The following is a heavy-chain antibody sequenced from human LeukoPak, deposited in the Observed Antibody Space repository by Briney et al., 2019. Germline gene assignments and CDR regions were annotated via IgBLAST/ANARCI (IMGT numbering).Heavy chain of an antibody. CDR3: ARRGTSSSWAHFDY. D-gene: IGHD6-13*01. CDR2: ISGGGETR. CDR1: GFTFNTFE. Sequence: GGSLRLSCAASGFTFNTFEMNWVRQAPGKGLEWLSYISGGGETRYYADPVKGRFTISRDNARNSVHLQMNSLGAEDTSVYYCARRGTSSSWAHFDYWGQGTLVTVSS. V-gene: IGHV3-48*03. J-gene: IGHJ4*02.